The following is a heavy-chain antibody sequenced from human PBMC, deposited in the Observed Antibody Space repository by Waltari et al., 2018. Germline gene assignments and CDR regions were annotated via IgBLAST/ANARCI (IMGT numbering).Heavy chain of an antibody. Sequence: QVQLQESGPGLVKPSETLSLTCTVSGGSISSHYWSWIRQPPGKGLEWIGYIYYSGSTNYNPSLKSRVTISVDTSKNQFSLKLSSVTAADTAVYYCARGGQSIAARFAWSGWGQGTLVTVSS. V-gene: IGHV4-59*11. CDR3: ARGGQSIAARFAWSG. CDR1: GGSISSHY. CDR2: IYYSGST. J-gene: IGHJ4*02. D-gene: IGHD6-6*01.